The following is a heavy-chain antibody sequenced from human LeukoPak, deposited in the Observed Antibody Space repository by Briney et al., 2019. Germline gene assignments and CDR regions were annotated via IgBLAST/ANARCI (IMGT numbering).Heavy chain of an antibody. CDR3: ARAGIAVAGSGGFDY. CDR2: ISYDGSNK. J-gene: IGHJ4*02. CDR1: GFTFSSYA. V-gene: IGHV3-30*04. D-gene: IGHD6-19*01. Sequence: GRSLRLSCAASGFTFSSYAMHWVRQAPGKGLEWVAVISYDGSNKYYADSVKGRFTISRDNSKNTLYLQMNSLRAEDTAVYYCARAGIAVAGSGGFDYWGQGTLVTVSS.